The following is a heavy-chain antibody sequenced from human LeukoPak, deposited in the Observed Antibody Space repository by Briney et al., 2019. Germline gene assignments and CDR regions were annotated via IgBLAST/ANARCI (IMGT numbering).Heavy chain of an antibody. D-gene: IGHD5-24*01. V-gene: IGHV3-30*02. CDR2: IRYDGSNK. J-gene: IGHJ4*02. Sequence: GGSLRLSCAASGFTFSSYGMHWVRQAPGKGLEWVALIRYDGSNKYYADSVKGRFTFSRDNSKNTLYLQMNSLRAEDTAVYYCAKDAGPGRWLQSRGFDYWGQGTLVTVSS. CDR3: AKDAGPGRWLQSRGFDY. CDR1: GFTFSSYG.